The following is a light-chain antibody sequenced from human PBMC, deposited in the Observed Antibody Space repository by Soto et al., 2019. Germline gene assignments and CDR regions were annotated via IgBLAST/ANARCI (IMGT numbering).Light chain of an antibody. CDR1: SSDVGSYNL. CDR3: CSYAGSSTL. Sequence: QSALTQPASVSGSPGQSITISCTGTSSDVGSYNLVSWYQQHPGKAPKLMIYEGSKRPLGVSNRFSGSKSGNTASLTISGLQAEDEADYYCCSYAGSSTLFGGGTKLTVL. CDR2: EGS. V-gene: IGLV2-23*01. J-gene: IGLJ3*02.